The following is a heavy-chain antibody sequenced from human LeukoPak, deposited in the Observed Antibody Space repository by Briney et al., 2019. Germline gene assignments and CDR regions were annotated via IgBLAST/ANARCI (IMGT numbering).Heavy chain of an antibody. CDR3: ARDEPLVPLPHYYDSSGYVS. J-gene: IGHJ5*02. V-gene: IGHV3-48*04. CDR1: GFTFSSYS. CDR2: ISSSSSTI. Sequence: GGSLRLSCAASGFTFSSYSMNWVCQAPGKGLEWVSYISSSSSTIYYADSVKGRFTISRDNAKNSLYLQMNSLRAEDTAVYYCARDEPLVPLPHYYDSSGYVSWGQGTLVTVSS. D-gene: IGHD3-22*01.